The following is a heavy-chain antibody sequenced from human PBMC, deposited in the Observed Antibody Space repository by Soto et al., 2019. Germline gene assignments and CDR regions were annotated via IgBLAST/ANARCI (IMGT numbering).Heavy chain of an antibody. CDR3: ARHEGYSSSYYFDY. CDR2: IYYRGST. Sequence: SETLSLTCTVSGGSISSYYWSWIRQPPGKGLEWIGYIYYRGSTNYNPSLKSRVTISVDTSKNQFSLKLSSVTAADTAVYYCARHEGYSSSYYFDYWGQGTLVTVSS. V-gene: IGHV4-59*08. J-gene: IGHJ4*02. CDR1: GGSISSYY. D-gene: IGHD6-6*01.